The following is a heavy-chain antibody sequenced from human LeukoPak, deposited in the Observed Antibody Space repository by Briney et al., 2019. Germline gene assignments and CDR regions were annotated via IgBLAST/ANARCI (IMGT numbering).Heavy chain of an antibody. Sequence: SQTLSLTCTVSGGSISSSSYYWGWIRQPPGKGLEWIGSIYYSGSTYYNPSLKSRVTISVDTSKNQFSLKLSSVTAADTAVYYCARLIVGATTVWGQGTLVTVSS. CDR3: ARLIVGATTV. V-gene: IGHV4-39*01. J-gene: IGHJ4*02. D-gene: IGHD1-26*01. CDR2: IYYSGST. CDR1: GGSISSSSYY.